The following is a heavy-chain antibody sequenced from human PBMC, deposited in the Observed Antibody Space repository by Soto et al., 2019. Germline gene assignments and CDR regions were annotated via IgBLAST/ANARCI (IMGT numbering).Heavy chain of an antibody. CDR1: GYTFTSYG. Sequence: QVQLVQSGAEVKKPGASVKVSCKASGYTFTSYGISWVRQAPGQGLEWMGWISAYNGNTNYAQKLQGRVTLPTDTSTSTAYMELRSLGSDDTAVYYCASDDYGVSRDYWGQGTLVTVSS. CDR2: ISAYNGNT. J-gene: IGHJ4*02. CDR3: ASDDYGVSRDY. V-gene: IGHV1-18*01. D-gene: IGHD4-17*01.